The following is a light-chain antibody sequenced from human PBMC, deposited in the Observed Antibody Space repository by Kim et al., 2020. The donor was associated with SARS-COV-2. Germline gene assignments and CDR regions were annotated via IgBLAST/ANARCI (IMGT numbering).Light chain of an antibody. J-gene: IGKJ2*01. CDR3: QQYYSTPPT. CDR1: QSVLYSSNNKNY. V-gene: IGKV4-1*01. Sequence: RANINCKSSQSVLYSSNNKNYLAWYQQKPGQPPKLLIYWASTREYGVPDRFSGSGSGTDFTLTISSLQAEDVAVYYCQQYYSTPPTFGQGTKLEI. CDR2: WAS.